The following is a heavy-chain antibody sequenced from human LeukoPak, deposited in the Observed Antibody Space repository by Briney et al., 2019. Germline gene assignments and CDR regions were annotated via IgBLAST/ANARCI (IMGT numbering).Heavy chain of an antibody. J-gene: IGHJ4*02. V-gene: IGHV5-51*01. Sequence: IIYPGDSDTRYSPSFQGQVTISADKSISTAYLQWSSLKASDTAMYYCARHSAAGILYYFDYWGQGTLVTVSS. CDR3: ARHSAAGILYYFDY. CDR2: IYPGDSDT. D-gene: IGHD6-13*01.